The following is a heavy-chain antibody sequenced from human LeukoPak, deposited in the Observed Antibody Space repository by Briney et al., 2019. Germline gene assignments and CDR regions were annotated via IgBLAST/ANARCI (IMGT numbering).Heavy chain of an antibody. Sequence: PSETLSLTCTVSGGSISSYYWSWIRQPAGKGLEWIGRIYTSGSTNYNPSLKSRVTMSVDTSKNQFSLKLSSVTAADTAVYYCARALQYYDYVWGSYRYQDVWGKGTTVTVSP. D-gene: IGHD3-16*02. CDR2: IYTSGST. J-gene: IGHJ6*04. CDR1: GGSISSYY. CDR3: ARALQYYDYVWGSYRYQDV. V-gene: IGHV4-4*07.